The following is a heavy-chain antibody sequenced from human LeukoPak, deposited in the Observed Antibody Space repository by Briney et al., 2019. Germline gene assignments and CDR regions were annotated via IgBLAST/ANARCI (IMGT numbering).Heavy chain of an antibody. D-gene: IGHD6-13*01. V-gene: IGHV1-69*13. Sequence: SVKVSCKASGGTFSSYAISWVRQAPGQGLEWMGGIIPIFGTANYAQKFQGRVSITADESTSTAYMELSSLRSEDTAVYYCGFGYSSSWYSFDYWGQGTLVTVSS. CDR2: IIPIFGTA. CDR1: GGTFSSYA. CDR3: GFGYSSSWYSFDY. J-gene: IGHJ4*02.